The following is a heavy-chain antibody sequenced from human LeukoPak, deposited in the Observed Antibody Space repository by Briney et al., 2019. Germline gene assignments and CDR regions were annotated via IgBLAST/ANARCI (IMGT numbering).Heavy chain of an antibody. CDR2: ISGSGGST. CDR3: ARGGSYLSAFDI. CDR1: GFTFSSYG. D-gene: IGHD1-26*01. Sequence: GGSLRLSCAASGFTFSSYGMSWVRQAPGKGLEWVSAISGSGGSTYYADSVKGRFTISRDNSKNTLYLQMNSLRAEDTAVYYCARGGSYLSAFDIWGQGTMVTVSS. V-gene: IGHV3-23*01. J-gene: IGHJ3*02.